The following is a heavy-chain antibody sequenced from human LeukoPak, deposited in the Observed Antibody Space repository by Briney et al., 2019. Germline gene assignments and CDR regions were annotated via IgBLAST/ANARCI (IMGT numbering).Heavy chain of an antibody. CDR2: IKQEGSEK. D-gene: IGHD3-10*01. J-gene: IGHJ6*02. Sequence: PGGSLRLSCAASGFTFSSYWMSSVRQAAGKGLEWVANIKQEGSEKYYVDSVKGRFTISRDNAKNSLYLQMNSLRAEDTAVYYCARDDLLDYGSGDYYYYYGMDVWGQGTTVTVSS. CDR3: ARDDLLDYGSGDYYYYYGMDV. CDR1: GFTFSSYW. V-gene: IGHV3-7*01.